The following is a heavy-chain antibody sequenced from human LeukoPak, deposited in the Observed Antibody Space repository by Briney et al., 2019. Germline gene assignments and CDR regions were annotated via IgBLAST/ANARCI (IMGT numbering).Heavy chain of an antibody. CDR1: GGSISSGSYY. V-gene: IGHV4-61*02. D-gene: IGHD1-14*01. CDR3: ARGKRGSQTETYYFDY. J-gene: IGHJ4*02. CDR2: IYTSGST. Sequence: SETLSLTCTVSGGSISSGSYYWSWIRQPAGKGLEWIGRIYTSGSTDYNPSLKSRVTISVDTSKNQFSLKLSSVTAADTAVYYYARGKRGSQTETYYFDYWGQGTLVTVSS.